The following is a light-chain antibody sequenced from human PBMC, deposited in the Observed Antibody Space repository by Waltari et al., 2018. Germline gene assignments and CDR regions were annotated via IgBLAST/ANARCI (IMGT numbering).Light chain of an antibody. CDR1: QSIRTY. Sequence: DIQMTQSPSSLSASVGARVTISCRTSQSIRTYLNWYQQKPGKAPKLLIYGASSLQSGVPSRFSGSGSGTDFTLTISSLQPEDFAAYYCQQSFSAPWTFGQGTKVEIQ. CDR3: QQSFSAPWT. CDR2: GAS. J-gene: IGKJ1*01. V-gene: IGKV1-39*01.